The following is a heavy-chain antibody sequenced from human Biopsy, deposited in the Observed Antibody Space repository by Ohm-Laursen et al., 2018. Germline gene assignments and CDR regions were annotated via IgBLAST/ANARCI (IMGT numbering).Heavy chain of an antibody. D-gene: IGHD6-19*01. CDR2: INPSGSTT. V-gene: IGHV1-46*01. CDR3: ARNTGWYGDLYYFDY. J-gene: IGHJ4*02. Sequence: GSSVKVSCKPSGGAFSTYSISTYGVYWVRQAPGQGLEWMGMINPSGSTTSYPQIFQGRVTMTRDTSKSTVYMELSSLRSADTAVYFCARNTGWYGDLYYFDYWGQGTLVTVSS. CDR1: GGAFSTYS.